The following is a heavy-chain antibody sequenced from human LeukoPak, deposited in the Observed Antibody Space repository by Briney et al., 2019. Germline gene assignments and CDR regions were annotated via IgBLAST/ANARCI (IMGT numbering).Heavy chain of an antibody. CDR2: INPNSGGT. J-gene: IGHJ6*02. D-gene: IGHD1-26*01. V-gene: IGHV1-2*04. CDR1: GYTFTGYY. CDR3: ARGGSPGVGAQSYYYYGMDV. Sequence: ASVKVSCKASGYTFTGYYRHWVRQAPGQGLEWMGWINPNSGGTNYAQKFQGWVTMTRDTSISTAHMELSRLRSDGTAAYYCARGGSPGVGAQSYYYYGMDVWGQGTTVTVSS.